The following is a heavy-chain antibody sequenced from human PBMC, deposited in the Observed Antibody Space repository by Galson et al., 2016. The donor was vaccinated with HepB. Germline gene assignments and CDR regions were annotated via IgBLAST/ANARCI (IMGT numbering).Heavy chain of an antibody. D-gene: IGHD3-10*01. Sequence: SLRLSCATSGFAFSSYWMSWVRQAPGKGLEWVANIRQDGSQKYYVDSVRGRFTVSRDNAKNSLFLQMNTLRAEDTAVYYCARDDYFGSGQLDYWGPGTLVSVSS. J-gene: IGHJ4*02. CDR3: ARDDYFGSGQLDY. CDR2: IRQDGSQK. V-gene: IGHV3-7*01. CDR1: GFAFSSYW.